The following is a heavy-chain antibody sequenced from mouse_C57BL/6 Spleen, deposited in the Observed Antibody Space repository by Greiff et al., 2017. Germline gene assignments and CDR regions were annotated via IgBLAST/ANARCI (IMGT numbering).Heavy chain of an antibody. D-gene: IGHD1-1*01. CDR1: DSEVFPIAY. V-gene: IGHV15-2*01. Sequence: VQLQQSGSELRSPGSSVKLSCKDFDSEVFPIAYMSWVRQKPGHGFEWIGGILPSIGRTIYGEKFEDKATLDADTLSNTAYLELHSLTSEDSAIYYCARQIYNGSSYGWYFDVWGTGTTVTVSS. CDR3: ARQIYNGSSYGWYFDV. CDR2: ILPSIGRT. J-gene: IGHJ1*03.